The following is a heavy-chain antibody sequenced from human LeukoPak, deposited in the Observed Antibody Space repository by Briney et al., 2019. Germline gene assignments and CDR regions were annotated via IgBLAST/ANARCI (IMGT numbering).Heavy chain of an antibody. J-gene: IGHJ5*02. CDR2: IYYSGST. V-gene: IGHV4-59*01. Sequence: SETLSLTCTVSGGSLSSYYWSWIRQPPGKGLEWIGYIYYSGSTNYNPSLKSRVTISVDTSKNQFSLKLSSVTAADTAVYYCARERTTHWFDPWGQGTLVTVSS. CDR3: ARERTTHWFDP. D-gene: IGHD2-15*01. CDR1: GGSLSSYY.